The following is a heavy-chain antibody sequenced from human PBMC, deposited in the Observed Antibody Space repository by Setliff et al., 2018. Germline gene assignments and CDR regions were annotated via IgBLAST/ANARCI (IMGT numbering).Heavy chain of an antibody. Sequence: SVKVSCKASGGTFSSYAISWVRQAPGQGLEWMGGIIPILGIANYARKFQGRVTITADKSTSTAYMELSSLRSEDTAVYYCARRANSDLDYWGQGTLVTAPQ. D-gene: IGHD2-21*02. CDR3: ARRANSDLDY. CDR2: IIPILGIA. J-gene: IGHJ4*02. CDR1: GGTFSSYA. V-gene: IGHV1-69*10.